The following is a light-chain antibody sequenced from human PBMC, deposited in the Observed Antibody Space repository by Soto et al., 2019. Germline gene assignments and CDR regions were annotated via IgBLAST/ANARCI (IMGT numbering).Light chain of an antibody. CDR2: RDS. CDR1: NIGSKN. CDR3: QAWDSSTVV. J-gene: IGLJ2*01. Sequence: SYELTQPLSVSVALGQTARITCGGNNIGSKNVHWYQQKPGQAPVLVIYRDSNRPSGIPERFSGSNSGNTATLTISRAQAGDEADYHCQAWDSSTVVFGGGTKLTVL. V-gene: IGLV3-9*01.